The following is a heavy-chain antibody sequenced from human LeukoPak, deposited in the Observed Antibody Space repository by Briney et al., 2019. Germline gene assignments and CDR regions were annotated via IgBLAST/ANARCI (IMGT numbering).Heavy chain of an antibody. V-gene: IGHV4-34*01. CDR1: GGSFSGYY. Sequence: PSETLSLTCAVYGGSFSGYYWSWIRQPPGKGLEWIGEINNSGSTNYNPSLKSRVTVSVDTSKDQFSLKLSSVTAADTAVYYCARGNSSGSYPYYFDYWGQGTLVTVSS. CDR3: ARGNSSGSYPYYFDY. CDR2: INNSGST. D-gene: IGHD1-26*01. J-gene: IGHJ4*02.